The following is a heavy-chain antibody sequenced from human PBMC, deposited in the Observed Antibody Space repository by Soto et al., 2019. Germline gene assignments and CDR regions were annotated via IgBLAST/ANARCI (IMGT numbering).Heavy chain of an antibody. V-gene: IGHV3-13*01. CDR1: GFTFSSYD. J-gene: IGHJ6*02. CDR3: ARASGGWHPYGMDV. Sequence: SLRLSCAASGFTFSSYDMHWVRQATGKGLEWVSAIGTAGDTYYPGSVKGRFTISRENAKNSLYLQMNSLRAGDTAVYYCARASGGWHPYGMDVWGQGTTVTVSS. CDR2: IGTAGDT. D-gene: IGHD6-19*01.